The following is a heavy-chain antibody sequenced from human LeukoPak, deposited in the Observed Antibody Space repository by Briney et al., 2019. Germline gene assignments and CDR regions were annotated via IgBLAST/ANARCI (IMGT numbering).Heavy chain of an antibody. Sequence: SVTLTLHCSVCGGFISSCYWSWIRQPPGKGLEWIGYIYYSGCTNYNPSLKSRVTISVDTSKNQFSLKLSSVTAADTAVYYCARVYSGSYHYWGQGTLVTVSS. CDR3: ARVYSGSYHY. D-gene: IGHD1-26*01. V-gene: IGHV4-59*07. CDR2: IYYSGCT. J-gene: IGHJ4*02. CDR1: GGFISSCY.